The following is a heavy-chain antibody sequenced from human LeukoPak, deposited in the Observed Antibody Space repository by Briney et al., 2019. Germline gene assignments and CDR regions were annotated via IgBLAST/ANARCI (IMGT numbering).Heavy chain of an antibody. CDR1: GFTFSDYW. J-gene: IGHJ5*02. D-gene: IGHD1-26*01. CDR3: ARDSRRVGATGGSDL. Sequence: GGSQRLSCAASGFTFSDYWMSWVRQAPGKGLEWVANIKQDGTEKNYLDSVKGRFILSRDNAKNSLYLQLNFLRADDTAVYYCARDSRRVGATGGSDLWGQGTLVTVSS. CDR2: IKQDGTEK. V-gene: IGHV3-7*03.